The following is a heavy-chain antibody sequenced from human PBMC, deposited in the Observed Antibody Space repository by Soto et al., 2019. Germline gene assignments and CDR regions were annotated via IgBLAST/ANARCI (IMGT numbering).Heavy chain of an antibody. J-gene: IGHJ5*02. V-gene: IGHV1-69*13. CDR2: IIPIFGTA. Sequence: SVKVSCKASGGTFSSYAISWVRQAPGQGLEWMGGIIPIFGTANYAQKFQGRVTITADESTSTAYMELSSLRSEDTAVYYCARVSFLGNTIFGVVTSKNWFDPWGQATLVTVSS. CDR3: ARVSFLGNTIFGVVTSKNWFDP. D-gene: IGHD3-3*01. CDR1: GGTFSSYA.